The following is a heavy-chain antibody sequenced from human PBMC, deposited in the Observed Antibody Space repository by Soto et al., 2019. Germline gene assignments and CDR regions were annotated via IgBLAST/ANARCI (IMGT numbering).Heavy chain of an antibody. CDR3: NTFWAEGSVRSRHVDY. J-gene: IGHJ4*02. CDR1: GFTFDKAW. V-gene: IGHV3-15*07. Sequence: DVRLVESGGDLVKPGGSVRLSCVASGFTFDKAWMHWVRQAPGKGLEWLGRVKSRDDGGTTDYAAPVKGRVTISRDDSKNTAYLQINGLSAEDTGVYFCNTFWAEGSVRSRHVDYWGQGTRVTVSS. D-gene: IGHD3-16*02. CDR2: VKSRDDGGTT.